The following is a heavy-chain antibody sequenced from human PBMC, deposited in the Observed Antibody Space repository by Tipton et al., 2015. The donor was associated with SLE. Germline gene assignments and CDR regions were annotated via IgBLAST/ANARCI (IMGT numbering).Heavy chain of an antibody. CDR2: ISYDGSNK. CDR1: GFTFSSYA. J-gene: IGHJ6*02. V-gene: IGHV3-30*04. Sequence: QVQLVQSGGGVVQPGRSLRLSCAASGFTFSSYAMHWVRQAPGKGLEWVAFISYDGSNKYYADSVKGRFTISRDNSKSTLYLQMNSLRAEDTAVYHCAGGYCTSTSCYEYYGMDVWGQGTTVTVSS. D-gene: IGHD2-2*01. CDR3: AGGYCTSTSCYEYYGMDV.